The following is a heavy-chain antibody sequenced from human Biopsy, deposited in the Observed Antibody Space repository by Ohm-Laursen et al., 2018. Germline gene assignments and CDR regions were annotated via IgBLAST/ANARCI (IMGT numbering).Heavy chain of an antibody. CDR1: GGSISSDY. D-gene: IGHD2/OR15-2a*01. J-gene: IGHJ6*02. CDR3: ARATNSTGWPYYYFYGMDV. CDR2: IYYSGST. Sequence: GTLSLTCTVSGGSISSDYWSWIRQTPGTGLEWIGYIYYSGSTNYNPSLKSRVTISVDTSKNQFSLRLNSVTAADTAVYYCARATNSTGWPYYYFYGMDVWGQGTTVTVSS. V-gene: IGHV4-59*01.